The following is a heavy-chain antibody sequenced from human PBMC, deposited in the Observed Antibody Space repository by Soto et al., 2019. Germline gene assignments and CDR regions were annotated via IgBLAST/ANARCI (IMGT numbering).Heavy chain of an antibody. V-gene: IGHV3-21*01. CDR1: GFTFSSYS. CDR3: ARDRYYYYGMDV. CDR2: ISSSSSYI. J-gene: IGHJ6*02. Sequence: PGGSLRLSCAASGFTFSSYSMNWVRQAPGKGLEWVSSISSSSSYIYYADSVKGRFTISRDNAKSSLYLQMNSLRAEDTAVYYCARDRYYYYGMDVWGQGTTVTVSS.